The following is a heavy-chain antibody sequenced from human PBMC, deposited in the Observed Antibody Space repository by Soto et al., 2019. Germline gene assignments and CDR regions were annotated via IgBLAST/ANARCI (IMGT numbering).Heavy chain of an antibody. CDR2: ISWNSGSI. CDR1: GFTFDDYA. Sequence: EVQLVESGGGLVQPGRSLRLSCAASGFTFDDYAMQWVRQAPGKGMEWVSGISWNSGSIGYADSVKGRFTISRDNAKNSLYLQMNSLRAEDTALYYCANVMDYSNYVGYFDYWGQGTLVTVSS. D-gene: IGHD4-4*01. V-gene: IGHV3-9*01. CDR3: ANVMDYSNYVGYFDY. J-gene: IGHJ4*02.